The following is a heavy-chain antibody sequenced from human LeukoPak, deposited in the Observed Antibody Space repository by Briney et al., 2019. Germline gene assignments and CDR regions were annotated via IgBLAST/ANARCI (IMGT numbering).Heavy chain of an antibody. J-gene: IGHJ4*02. V-gene: IGHV4-59*01. CDR3: ASRGYSYAYYFDY. D-gene: IGHD5-18*01. Sequence: SETLSLTCTVFGGSISSYYWSWIRQPPGKGLEWIGYIYYSGSTNYNPSLKSRVTISVDTSKNQFSLKLSSVTAADTAVYYCASRGYSYAYYFDYWGQGTLVTVSS. CDR1: GGSISSYY. CDR2: IYYSGST.